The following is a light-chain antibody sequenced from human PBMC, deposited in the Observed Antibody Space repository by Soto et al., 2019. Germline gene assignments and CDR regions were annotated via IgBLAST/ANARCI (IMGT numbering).Light chain of an antibody. J-gene: IGKJ1*01. Sequence: DAVMTQSPLSLPVTLGQLASISCSSSQILVGRDGSTYFNWYQRRPGQPPRRLIYKISYRDSGVPDRFSGSGSGTYFTLKISRVEAEDVGFYYCMQGTLWPWTFGQGTKVDSK. CDR2: KIS. CDR1: QILVGRDGSTY. CDR3: MQGTLWPWT. V-gene: IGKV2-30*01.